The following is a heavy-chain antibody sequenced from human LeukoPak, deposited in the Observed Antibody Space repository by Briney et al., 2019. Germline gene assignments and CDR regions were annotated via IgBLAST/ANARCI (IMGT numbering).Heavy chain of an antibody. V-gene: IGHV4-4*02. CDR2: IYHSGSA. J-gene: IGHJ4*02. Sequence: PSGTLSLTCAVSGGSISSSNWWSWVRQPPGKGLEWIGEIYHSGSANYNPSLKRRVTISVDKSKNQFSLRLSSVTAADTAVYYCASAGHDGIGYKVCWGQGTLVTVSS. D-gene: IGHD3-22*01. CDR1: GGSISSSNW. CDR3: ASAGHDGIGYKVC.